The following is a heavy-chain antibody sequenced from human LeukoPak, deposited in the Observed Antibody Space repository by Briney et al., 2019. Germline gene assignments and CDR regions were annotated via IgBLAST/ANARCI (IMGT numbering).Heavy chain of an antibody. CDR3: ARDFLWFGDEGHWFDP. CDR2: IYPGDSDT. Sequence: GESLKISCKGAGDCFTSYWIGWVRQMPGKGLEWMGIIYPGDSDTRYSPSFQGQVAISADKSISTAYLQWSSLEASEHGMYYCARDFLWFGDEGHWFDPWGQGTLVTVSS. V-gene: IGHV5-51*01. D-gene: IGHD3-10*01. J-gene: IGHJ5*02. CDR1: GDCFTSYW.